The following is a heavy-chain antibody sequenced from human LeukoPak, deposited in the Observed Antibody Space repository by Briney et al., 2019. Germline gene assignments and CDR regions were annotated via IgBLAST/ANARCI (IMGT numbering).Heavy chain of an antibody. J-gene: IGHJ6*02. Sequence: GGSLRLSCAASGFTVSSNYMSWVRQAPGKGLEWVSVIYSGGSTYYADSVKGRFTISRGNSKNTLYLQMNSLRAEDTAVYYCARDGGIAARTRANYYYYGMDVWGQGTTVTVSS. CDR3: ARDGGIAARTRANYYYYGMDV. CDR2: IYSGGST. CDR1: GFTVSSNY. D-gene: IGHD6-6*01. V-gene: IGHV3-66*01.